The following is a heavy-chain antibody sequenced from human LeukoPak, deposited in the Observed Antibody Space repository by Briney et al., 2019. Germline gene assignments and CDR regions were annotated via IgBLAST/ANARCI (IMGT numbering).Heavy chain of an antibody. CDR3: ARGGGI. CDR1: GFTVSNYW. D-gene: IGHD2-15*01. V-gene: IGHV3-7*01. Sequence: PGGSLRLSCAASGFTVSNYWRNWVRQAPGKGLEGGANIKQDGSEEYYVDSVKGRFTISRDNAKNSLYQQMNSLRVEDTAVYYCARGGGIWGQGTMVTVSS. J-gene: IGHJ3*02. CDR2: IKQDGSEE.